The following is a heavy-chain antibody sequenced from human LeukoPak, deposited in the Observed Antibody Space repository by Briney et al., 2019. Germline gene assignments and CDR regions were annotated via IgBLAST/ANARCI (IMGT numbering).Heavy chain of an antibody. Sequence: ASVKVSCKAPGYTFTGYYMHWVRQAPGQGLEWMGWINPNSGGTNYAQKFQGRVTMTRDTSISTAYMELSRLRSDDTAVYYCARSVVGSPDAFDIWGQGTMVTVSS. V-gene: IGHV1-2*02. J-gene: IGHJ3*02. CDR2: INPNSGGT. CDR3: ARSVVGSPDAFDI. D-gene: IGHD1-26*01. CDR1: GYTFTGYY.